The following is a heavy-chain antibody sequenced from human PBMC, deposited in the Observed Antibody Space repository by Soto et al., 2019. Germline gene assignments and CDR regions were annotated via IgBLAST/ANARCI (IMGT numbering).Heavy chain of an antibody. J-gene: IGHJ6*02. V-gene: IGHV3-23*01. CDR1: GFTFSNFG. CDR2: VSTRGGST. Sequence: PGGSLRLSCEASGFTFSNFGMSWVRQAPGKGLEWVSTVSTRGGSTYYADSVKGRFTISRDNSNNTLFLHMKSLRADDTAVYFCARWLSPHKKHIVVYWYYVIDVWVQGTTVTGSS. D-gene: IGHD1-26*01. CDR3: ARWLSPHKKHIVVYWYYVIDV.